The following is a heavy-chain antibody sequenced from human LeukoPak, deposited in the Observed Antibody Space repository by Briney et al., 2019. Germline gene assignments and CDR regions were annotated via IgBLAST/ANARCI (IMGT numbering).Heavy chain of an antibody. V-gene: IGHV3-15*01. CDR1: GFTFTNAW. D-gene: IGHD3-10*01. CDR2: IKSKTDGETT. Sequence: GGSLRLSCVDSGFTFTNAWMSWVRQAPGKGLEWIGRIKSKTDGETTNYAEPVRGRFTISRDDSKSAVHLQMNSLKIEDTAVYYRTTDLGTYYHGSQRLIPIDYWGQGTLVTVSS. J-gene: IGHJ4*02. CDR3: TTDLGTYYHGSQRLIPIDY.